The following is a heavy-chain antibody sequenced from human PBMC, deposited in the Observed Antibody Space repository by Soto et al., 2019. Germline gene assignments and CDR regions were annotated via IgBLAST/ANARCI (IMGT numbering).Heavy chain of an antibody. CDR1: GGTFNKYA. Sequence: SVKVSCKASGGTFNKYAIDWVRQAPGQAPGQGLEWMGGIIPLFGTPNYAQKFQGRVTISADEVTSTAYMELSSLRSEDTGVYYCARQFDYDTSGYYYAYWGQGTLVTVSS. D-gene: IGHD3-22*01. CDR2: IIPLFGTP. J-gene: IGHJ4*02. CDR3: ARQFDYDTSGYYYAY. V-gene: IGHV1-69*13.